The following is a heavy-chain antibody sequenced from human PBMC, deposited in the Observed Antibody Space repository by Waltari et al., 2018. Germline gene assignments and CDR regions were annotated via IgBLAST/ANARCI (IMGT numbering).Heavy chain of an antibody. Sequence: QVQLQASGPGLVKPSETLSLTCSVSGVSCPNTPSYWAWIRQPPGKGLEWIGNIYYSGSTYYNPSLNSRVTMSVDTSKNQFSLNLNSVTAADTAVYYCARAARILITFGGVSAFDPWGQGTLVTVSS. CDR2: IYYSGST. V-gene: IGHV4-39*01. D-gene: IGHD3-16*01. CDR3: ARAARILITFGGVSAFDP. J-gene: IGHJ5*02. CDR1: GVSCPNTPSY.